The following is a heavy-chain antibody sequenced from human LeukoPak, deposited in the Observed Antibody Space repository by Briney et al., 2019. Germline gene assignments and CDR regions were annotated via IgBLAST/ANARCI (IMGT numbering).Heavy chain of an antibody. CDR1: GGTFSSYA. CDR2: IIPIFGTA. D-gene: IGHD2-21*02. Sequence: ASVTVSCKASGGTFSSYAISWVRQAPGQGLEWMGGIIPIFGTANYAQKFQGRVTITADESTSTAYMELSSLRSEDTAVYYCARDSIVVVTASYYYYYGMDVWGQGTTVTVSS. V-gene: IGHV1-69*13. CDR3: ARDSIVVVTASYYYYYGMDV. J-gene: IGHJ6*02.